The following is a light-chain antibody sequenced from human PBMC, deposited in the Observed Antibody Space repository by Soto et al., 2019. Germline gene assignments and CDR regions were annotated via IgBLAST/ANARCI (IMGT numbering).Light chain of an antibody. CDR3: QQYNSYLGT. J-gene: IGKJ1*01. Sequence: DIQRTQSPSTLSASVGDRVTITCRASQSISSWLAWYQQKPGKAPKLLIYDASSLESGVPSRFSGSGSGTEFTLTISSLQPDDFATYYCQQYNSYLGTFGQGTKVDIK. V-gene: IGKV1-5*01. CDR2: DAS. CDR1: QSISSW.